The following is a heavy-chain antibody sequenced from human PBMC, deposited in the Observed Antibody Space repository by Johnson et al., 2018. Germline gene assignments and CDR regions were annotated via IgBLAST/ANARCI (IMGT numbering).Heavy chain of an antibody. CDR3: ARGSVAGDFQH. J-gene: IGHJ1*01. CDR1: GYTFTSYN. Sequence: QVQLVESGAEVKKXGASVKVXCKASGYTFTSYNIKWVRQATGQGLEWMGWMNPNSGDTGYAKKFQGRVIMTRNTSISTAYMWRNRLRSEETAVYYCARGSVAGDFQHWGQGTLVTVSS. CDR2: MNPNSGDT. V-gene: IGHV1-8*01. D-gene: IGHD6-19*01.